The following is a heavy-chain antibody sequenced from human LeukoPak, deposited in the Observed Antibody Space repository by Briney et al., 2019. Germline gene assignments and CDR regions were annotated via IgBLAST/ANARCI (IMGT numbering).Heavy chain of an antibody. CDR1: GYSISSCYY. V-gene: IGHV4-38-2*01. J-gene: IGHJ4*02. CDR2: TDRSGTS. Sequence: SETLSLTCAVSGYSISSCYYGGWVRQSPGKGLEWIGNTDRSGTSYYNPSLKSRVTISVDTSKNQFSLTLSSVTAADTALYYCARKYGSNAGYFDYWGQGALVTVSS. D-gene: IGHD4-23*01. CDR3: ARKYGSNAGYFDY.